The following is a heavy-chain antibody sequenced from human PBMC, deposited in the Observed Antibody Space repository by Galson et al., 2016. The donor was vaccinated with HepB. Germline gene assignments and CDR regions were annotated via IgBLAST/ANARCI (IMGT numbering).Heavy chain of an antibody. CDR1: GFTFSGYP. V-gene: IGHV3-33*01. CDR3: SRGANSGSYYVGDN. Sequence: SLRLSCAASGFTFSGYPMHWVRQAPGKGLEWMAVIWWDGSEKYYAESVEGRFTISRDNSKNTLYLQVNSLRVEDTAVYFCSRGANSGSYYVGDNWGRGTLVTASS. CDR2: IWWDGSEK. J-gene: IGHJ4*02. D-gene: IGHD3-10*01.